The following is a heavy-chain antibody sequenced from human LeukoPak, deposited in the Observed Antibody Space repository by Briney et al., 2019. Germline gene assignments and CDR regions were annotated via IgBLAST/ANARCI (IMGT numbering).Heavy chain of an antibody. J-gene: IGHJ5*02. CDR1: GGSISSGGHY. D-gene: IGHD6-13*01. CDR2: IYYSGST. CDR3: ARAWSSSWNWFDP. V-gene: IGHV4-31*03. Sequence: SETLSLTCTVSGGSISSGGHYWSWIRQHPGKGLEWIGYIYYSGSTYYNPSLKSRVIISVDTSKNQFSLNLSSVTAADTAVYYCARAWSSSWNWFDPWGQGTLVTVSS.